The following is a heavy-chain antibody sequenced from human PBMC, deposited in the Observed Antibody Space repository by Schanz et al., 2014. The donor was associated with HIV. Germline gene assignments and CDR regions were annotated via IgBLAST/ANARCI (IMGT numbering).Heavy chain of an antibody. V-gene: IGHV3-23*01. J-gene: IGHJ5*02. CDR2: VSGSGAGT. CDR3: AKDRCSTTSCYGGNWFDP. Sequence: EVQLLESGGGLVQPGGSLRLSCAASGFMFSNYAMTWVRQAPGKGLEWVSAVSGSGAGTSYADSVKGRFTIARDNSEKTLYLHMNNLRVEDTAIYYCAKDRCSTTSCYGGNWFDPWGQGTLVTVSS. CDR1: GFMFSNYA. D-gene: IGHD2-2*01.